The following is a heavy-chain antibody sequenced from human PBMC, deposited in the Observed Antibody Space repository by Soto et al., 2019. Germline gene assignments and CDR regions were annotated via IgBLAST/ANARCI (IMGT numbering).Heavy chain of an antibody. V-gene: IGHV4-59*12. D-gene: IGHD4-17*01. CDR3: ASTTVTTDDY. Sequence: ASETLSLTCTVSGGSISSYYWSWIRQPPGKGLEWIGYIYYSGSTNYNPSLKSRVTISVDTSKNQFSLKLSSVTAADTAVYYCASTTVTTDDYWGQGTLVTVSS. CDR1: GGSISSYY. CDR2: IYYSGST. J-gene: IGHJ4*02.